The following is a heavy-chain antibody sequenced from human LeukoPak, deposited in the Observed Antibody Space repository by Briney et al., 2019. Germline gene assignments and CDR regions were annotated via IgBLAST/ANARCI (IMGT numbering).Heavy chain of an antibody. CDR2: ISSSSSYI. J-gene: IGHJ5*02. Sequence: PGGSLRLSCAASGFTIRSYAMSWVRQAPGKGLEWVSSISSSSSYIYYADSVKGRFTISRDNAKNSLYLQMNSLRAEDTAVYYCARGASSSWSTWGQGTLVTVSS. CDR1: GFTIRSYA. CDR3: ARGASSSWST. V-gene: IGHV3-21*01. D-gene: IGHD6-13*01.